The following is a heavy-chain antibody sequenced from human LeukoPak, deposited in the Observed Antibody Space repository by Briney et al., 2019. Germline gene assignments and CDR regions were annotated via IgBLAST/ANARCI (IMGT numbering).Heavy chain of an antibody. V-gene: IGHV3-7*01. D-gene: IGHD3-16*01. Sequence: GGSLRLSCAASGLTFSSRWMSWVRQAPGKGLEWVGNIQPDGREQYPVDSVKGRFTISRDNARNSLFLQMNSLRAEDTAVYYCASGGNAWFDPWGQGTLVTVSS. CDR1: GLTFSSRW. CDR2: IQPDGREQ. CDR3: ASGGNAWFDP. J-gene: IGHJ5*02.